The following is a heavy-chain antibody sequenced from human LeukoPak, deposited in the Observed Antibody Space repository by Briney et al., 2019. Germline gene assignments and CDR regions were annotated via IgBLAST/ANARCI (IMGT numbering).Heavy chain of an antibody. V-gene: IGHV4-59*01. Sequence: PSETLSLTCTVSGGSISSYYWSWIRQPPGKGLEWIGYIYYSGSTDYNPSLKSRVTISVDTSKNQFSLNLRSVTAADTAVYYCARVEEGYGAGRRENYYYYYMDVWGKGTTVTISS. J-gene: IGHJ6*03. CDR3: ARVEEGYGAGRRENYYYYYMDV. CDR2: IYYSGST. CDR1: GGSISSYY. D-gene: IGHD3-10*01.